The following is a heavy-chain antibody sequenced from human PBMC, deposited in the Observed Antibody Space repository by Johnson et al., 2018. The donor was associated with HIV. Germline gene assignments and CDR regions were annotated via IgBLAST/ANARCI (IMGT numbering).Heavy chain of an antibody. Sequence: QVQLVESGGGVVQPGGSLRLSCAASGFTFSAYGMHWLRQAPSKGLEWVAFIRYDGSDIYYADSVKGRFTISRDNSKKTLYLQMNSLRAEDTAVYYCAKDHSTWSLYDASDTWGHGTMVTVSS. J-gene: IGHJ3*02. CDR1: GFTFSAYG. V-gene: IGHV3-30*02. D-gene: IGHD6-13*01. CDR2: IRYDGSDI. CDR3: AKDHSTWSLYDASDT.